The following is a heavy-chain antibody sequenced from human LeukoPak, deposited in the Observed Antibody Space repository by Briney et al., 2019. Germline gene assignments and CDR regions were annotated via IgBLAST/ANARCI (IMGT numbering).Heavy chain of an antibody. V-gene: IGHV3-23*01. D-gene: IGHD6-13*01. J-gene: IGHJ3*02. CDR2: ISGSGGST. CDR1: GFTFSSYA. CDR3: AKQYSSSSTRSSAFDI. Sequence: GGSLRLSCAASGFTFSSYAMSWVRQAPGKGLEWVSAISGSGGSTYYADSVKGRFTISRDNSKNTLYLQMNSLRAEDTAVYYCAKQYSSSSTRSSAFDIWGQGIMVTVSS.